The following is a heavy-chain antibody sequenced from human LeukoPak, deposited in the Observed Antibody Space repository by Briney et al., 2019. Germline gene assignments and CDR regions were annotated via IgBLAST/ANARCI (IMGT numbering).Heavy chain of an antibody. Sequence: TSQTLSLTCTVSGGSISSGSYYWSWIRQPAGKGLEWIGRIYTSGSTNYNPSLKSRVTISVDTSKNQFSLKLSSVTAADTAVYYCARVSGEGYEFDYWGQGTLVTVSS. CDR1: GGSISSGSYY. CDR2: IYTSGST. D-gene: IGHD1-26*01. V-gene: IGHV4-61*02. CDR3: ARVSGEGYEFDY. J-gene: IGHJ4*02.